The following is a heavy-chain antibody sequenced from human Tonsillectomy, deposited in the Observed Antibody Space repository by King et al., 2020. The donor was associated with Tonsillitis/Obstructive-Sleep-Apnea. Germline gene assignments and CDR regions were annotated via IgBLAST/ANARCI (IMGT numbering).Heavy chain of an antibody. CDR3: ARGNYRWEVGAPPDY. D-gene: IGHD1-26*01. CDR2: FGPAGVT. V-gene: IGHV3-13*04. J-gene: IGHJ4*02. Sequence: QLVQSGGGLVQPGGSLRLSCAASGFTFISYDIPWVRQATGKGLEWVSPFGPAGVTYSPGSGKGRFTISRESAKNSLYLQMNSLRAGDTAVYYCARGNYRWEVGAPPDYWGQGTLVTVSS. CDR1: GFTFISYD.